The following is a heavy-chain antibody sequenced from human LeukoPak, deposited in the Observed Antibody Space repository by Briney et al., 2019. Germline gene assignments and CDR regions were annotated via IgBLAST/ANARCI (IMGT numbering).Heavy chain of an antibody. V-gene: IGHV3-23*01. CDR2: ISGSGGST. CDR1: GFTFSSYA. CDR3: AKQGKITIFGVVSSIDY. J-gene: IGHJ4*02. Sequence: PGGSLRRSCAASGFTFSSYAMSWVRQAPGKGLEWVSAISGSGGSTYYADSVKGRFTISRDNSKNTLYLQMNSLRAEDTAVYYCAKQGKITIFGVVSSIDYWGQGTLVTVSP. D-gene: IGHD3-3*01.